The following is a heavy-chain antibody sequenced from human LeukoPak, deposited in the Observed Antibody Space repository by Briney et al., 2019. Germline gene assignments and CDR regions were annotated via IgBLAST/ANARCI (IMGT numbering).Heavy chain of an antibody. CDR3: ARGDSSSSPDFDY. V-gene: IGHV4-38-2*02. J-gene: IGHJ4*02. Sequence: SETLSLTCTVSGYSISSGYYWGWIRRPPGKGLEWIGSIYRSGSTYYNPSLKSRVTISVDMSKNQFSLKLSSVTAADTAVYYCARGDSSSSPDFDYWGQGTLVTVSS. D-gene: IGHD6-6*01. CDR1: GYSISSGYY. CDR2: IYRSGST.